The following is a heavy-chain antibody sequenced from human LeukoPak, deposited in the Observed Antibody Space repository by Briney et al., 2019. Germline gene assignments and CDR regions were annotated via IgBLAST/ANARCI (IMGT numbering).Heavy chain of an antibody. D-gene: IGHD6-19*01. V-gene: IGHV6-1*01. CDR3: AREYNSGWDY. CDR2: TYYRSKWYN. CDR1: GDSVTSNSAA. J-gene: IGHJ4*02. Sequence: SQTLSLTCAISGDSVTSNSAAWNWIRQSPSRGLEWLGRTYYRSKWYNEYALSVKSRISFNSDTSKNQLSLQLNSVTPEDTALYYCAREYNSGWDYCGQGILVTVSS.